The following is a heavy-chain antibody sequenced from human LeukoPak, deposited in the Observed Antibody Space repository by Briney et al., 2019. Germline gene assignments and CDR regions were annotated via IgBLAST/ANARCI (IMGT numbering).Heavy chain of an antibody. V-gene: IGHV4-4*02. J-gene: IGHJ6*04. CDR3: ARDPTMVRGPSMDV. D-gene: IGHD3-10*01. CDR2: IYHSGST. CDR1: GGSISSSNW. Sequence: SETLSLTCAVSGGSISSSNWWSWVRQPPGKGLEWIGEIYHSGSTNYSPSLKSRVTISVDKSKNQFSLKLSSVTAADTAVYYCARDPTMVRGPSMDVWGKGTTVTVSS.